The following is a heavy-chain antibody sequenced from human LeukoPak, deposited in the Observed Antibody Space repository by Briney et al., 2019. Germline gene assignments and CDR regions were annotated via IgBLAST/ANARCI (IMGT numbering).Heavy chain of an antibody. V-gene: IGHV4-34*01. D-gene: IGHD3-10*01. Sequence: SETLSLTCAVYGGSFSGYYWGWIRQPPGNGLEWIASIYYSGSTYYNPSLRSRVTVSVDTSKDQFSLKLSSVTAADSAVYYCARHKTLLSFGEFNFDYWGQGTLVTVSS. J-gene: IGHJ4*02. CDR3: ARHKTLLSFGEFNFDY. CDR2: IYYSGST. CDR1: GGSFSGYY.